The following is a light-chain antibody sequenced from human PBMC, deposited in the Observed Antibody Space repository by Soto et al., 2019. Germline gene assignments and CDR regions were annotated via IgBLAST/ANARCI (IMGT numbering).Light chain of an antibody. Sequence: DIQMTQSPSTPSASVGDRVTITCRASQSISSWLAWYQQKPGKAPKLLIYDASSLESGVPSRFSGSGSGTEFTLTISRLQPDDFATYYCQQYNSYSGTFGQGTKVEIK. V-gene: IGKV1-5*01. CDR3: QQYNSYSGT. J-gene: IGKJ1*01. CDR1: QSISSW. CDR2: DAS.